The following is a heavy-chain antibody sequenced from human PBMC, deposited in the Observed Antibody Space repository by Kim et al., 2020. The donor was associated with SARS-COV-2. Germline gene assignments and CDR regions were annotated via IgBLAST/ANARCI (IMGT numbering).Heavy chain of an antibody. CDR1: GGSFSGYY. J-gene: IGHJ6*02. D-gene: IGHD2-15*01. CDR3: ARGRGRYCSGGSCYSFPLADYYGMDV. Sequence: SETLSLTCAVYGGSFSGYYWSWIRQPPGKGLEWIGEINHSGSTNYNPSLKSRVTISVDTSKNQFSLKLSSVTAADTAVYYCARGRGRYCSGGSCYSFPLADYYGMDVWGQGTTVTVSS. CDR2: INHSGST. V-gene: IGHV4-34*01.